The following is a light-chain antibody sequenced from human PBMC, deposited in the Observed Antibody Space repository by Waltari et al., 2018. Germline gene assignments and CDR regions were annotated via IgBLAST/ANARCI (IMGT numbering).Light chain of an antibody. J-gene: IGKJ4*01. Sequence: DIQMTQSPSSVSASVRDSVSITCRASQGISSWLAWYQQKPGKAPNLLISAASSLQSGVPSSFSGSGSGTDFTLTISSLQPEDFSTYYCLQTNSLPFTFGGGTNVEIK. CDR3: LQTNSLPFT. CDR2: AAS. CDR1: QGISSW. V-gene: IGKV1D-12*01.